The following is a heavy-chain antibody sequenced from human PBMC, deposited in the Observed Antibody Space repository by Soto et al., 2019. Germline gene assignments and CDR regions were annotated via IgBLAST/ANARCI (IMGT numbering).Heavy chain of an antibody. D-gene: IGHD3-3*01. Sequence: SSETLSLTCTVSGGSISSYYWSWIRQPAGKGLEWIGRIYTSGSTNYNPSLKSRVTMSVDTSKNQFSLKLSSVTAADTAVYYCARDLAMGGVVISWYYYGMDVWGQGTTVTV. CDR1: GGSISSYY. CDR2: IYTSGST. V-gene: IGHV4-4*07. J-gene: IGHJ6*02. CDR3: ARDLAMGGVVISWYYYGMDV.